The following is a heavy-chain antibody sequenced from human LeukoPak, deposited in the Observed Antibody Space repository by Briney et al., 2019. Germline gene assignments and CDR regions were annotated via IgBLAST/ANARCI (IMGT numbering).Heavy chain of an antibody. CDR1: GGTFSSHA. CDR2: IIPIFGTA. Sequence: ASVKVSCKASGGTFSSHAISWVRQAPGQGLEWMGRIIPIFGTANYAQKFQGRVTMTRNTSISTAYMELSNLRSEDTAVYYCARGLEQLWGQGTLVTVSS. D-gene: IGHD6-13*01. CDR3: ARGLEQL. V-gene: IGHV1-69*05. J-gene: IGHJ4*02.